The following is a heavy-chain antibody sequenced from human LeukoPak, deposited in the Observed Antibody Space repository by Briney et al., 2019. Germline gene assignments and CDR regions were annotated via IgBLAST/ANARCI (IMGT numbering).Heavy chain of an antibody. J-gene: IGHJ5*02. CDR1: GFTFSSYG. Sequence: GGSLRLSCAASGFTFSSYGMHWVRQAPGKGLEWVAVISYDGSNKYYADSVKGRFTISRDNSKNTLYLQMNSLRAEDTAVYYCARDLGGVTNPWGQGTLVTVSS. D-gene: IGHD2-21*02. CDR2: ISYDGSNK. V-gene: IGHV3-30*03. CDR3: ARDLGGVTNP.